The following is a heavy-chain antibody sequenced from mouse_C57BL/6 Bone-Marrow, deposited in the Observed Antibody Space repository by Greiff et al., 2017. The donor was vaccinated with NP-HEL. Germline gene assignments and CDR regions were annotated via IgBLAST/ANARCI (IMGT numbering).Heavy chain of an antibody. CDR3: ARDYYGSSYFDY. Sequence: LVESGAELMKPGASVKLSCKATGYTFTGNWIEWVKQRPGHGLEWIGEILPGSGNTYYNERFKGKATFTADTSSNTAYMQLSSLTTEDSAIDDCARDYYGSSYFDYWGQGTTLTVSS. V-gene: IGHV1-9*01. CDR1: GYTFTGNW. J-gene: IGHJ2*01. D-gene: IGHD1-1*01. CDR2: ILPGSGNT.